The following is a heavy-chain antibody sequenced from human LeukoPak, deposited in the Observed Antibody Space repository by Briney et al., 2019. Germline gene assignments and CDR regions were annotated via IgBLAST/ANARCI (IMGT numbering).Heavy chain of an antibody. V-gene: IGHV4-39*01. Sequence: TSSETLSLTCSVSGGSISSSSSYWGWIRQPPGKGLEWIGSIYYSGSSFDNPALKSRVTISVDTSKNQFSLKLSSVTAADTAVYYCARHRSGWLQSSFDYWGQGTLVTVSS. CDR3: ARHRSGWLQSSFDY. CDR1: GGSISSSSSY. D-gene: IGHD5-24*01. CDR2: IYYSGSS. J-gene: IGHJ4*02.